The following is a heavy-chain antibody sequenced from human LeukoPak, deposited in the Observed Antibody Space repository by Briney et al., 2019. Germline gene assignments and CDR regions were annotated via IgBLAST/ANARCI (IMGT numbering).Heavy chain of an antibody. CDR2: ISSSSSYI. V-gene: IGHV3-21*01. Sequence: KPGGSLRLSCAASGFTFSSYSMNWVRQAPGKGLEWVSSISSSSSYIYYADSVKGRFTISRDNSKNTLYLQMNSLRAEDTAVYYCARGGDIVVVVAAPARGYGMDVWGQGTTVTVSS. J-gene: IGHJ6*02. CDR3: ARGGDIVVVVAAPARGYGMDV. CDR1: GFTFSSYS. D-gene: IGHD2-15*01.